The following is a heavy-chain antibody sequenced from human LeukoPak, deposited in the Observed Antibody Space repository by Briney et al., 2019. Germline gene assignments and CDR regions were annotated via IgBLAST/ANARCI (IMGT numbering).Heavy chain of an antibody. V-gene: IGHV4-39*01. CDR2: IYYSGGT. J-gene: IGHJ4*02. CDR3: ARIVLVTAMSDC. D-gene: IGHD2-21*02. Sequence: SETLSLTCTVSGGSISSSSYYWGWIRQPPGKGLEWIGTIYYSGGTYYNPSLKSRVTISVDTSKNQFSLNLSSVTAADTAVYYCARIVLVTAMSDCWGQGTLVTVSS. CDR1: GGSISSSSYY.